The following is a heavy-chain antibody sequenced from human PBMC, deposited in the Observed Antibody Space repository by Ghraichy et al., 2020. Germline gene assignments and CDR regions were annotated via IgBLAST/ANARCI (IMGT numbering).Heavy chain of an antibody. V-gene: IGHV1-69*13. CDR1: GGTFSSYA. CDR3: ARTISRDGYNLFGSFLGY. CDR2: IIPIFGTA. J-gene: IGHJ4*02. D-gene: IGHD5-24*01. Sequence: SVKVSCKASGGTFSSYAISWVRQAPGQGLEWMGGIIPIFGTANYAQKFQGRVTITADESTSTAYMELSSLRSEDTAVYYCARTISRDGYNLFGSFLGYWGQGTLVTVSS.